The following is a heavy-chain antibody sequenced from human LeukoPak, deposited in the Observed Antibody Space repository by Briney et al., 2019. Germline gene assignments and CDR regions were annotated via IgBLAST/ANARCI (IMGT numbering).Heavy chain of an antibody. J-gene: IGHJ4*02. CDR2: INPNSGGT. V-gene: IGHV1-2*02. Sequence: ASVKVSCKASGGTFSSYAISWVRQAPGQGLEWMGWINPNSGGTNYAQKFQGRVTMTRDTSISTAYMELSRLRSDDTAVYYCARDSSGCDYWGQGTLVTVSS. CDR3: ARDSSGCDY. CDR1: GGTFSSYA. D-gene: IGHD6-19*01.